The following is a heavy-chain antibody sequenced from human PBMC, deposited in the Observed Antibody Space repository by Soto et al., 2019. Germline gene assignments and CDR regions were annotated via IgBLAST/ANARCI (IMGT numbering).Heavy chain of an antibody. CDR2: IYTSGIT. CDR1: GGSFSSYY. D-gene: IGHD6-6*01. V-gene: IGHV4-4*07. CDR3: ARELAEAARSLDF. J-gene: IGHJ4*02. Sequence: LSLTCTVSGGSFSSYYWSWIRQPAGKGLEWIGRIYTSGITNYNPSLKSRVTMSVDTSSKQFSLNMTSVTAADTAVYFCARELAEAARSLDFWGLGTLVTVSS.